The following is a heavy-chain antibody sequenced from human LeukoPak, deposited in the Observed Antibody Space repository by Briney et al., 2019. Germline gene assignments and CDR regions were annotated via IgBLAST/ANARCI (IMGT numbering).Heavy chain of an antibody. D-gene: IGHD3-22*01. J-gene: IGHJ4*02. Sequence: GGSLRLSCAASGFTFSSYAMSWVRQAPGKGLEWVSAISGSGGNTCYADSVKGRFTISRDNSKNTLYLQMNSLRAEDTAVYYCAKTLRGYYDSENDYWGQGTLVTVSS. CDR2: ISGSGGNT. V-gene: IGHV3-23*01. CDR3: AKTLRGYYDSENDY. CDR1: GFTFSSYA.